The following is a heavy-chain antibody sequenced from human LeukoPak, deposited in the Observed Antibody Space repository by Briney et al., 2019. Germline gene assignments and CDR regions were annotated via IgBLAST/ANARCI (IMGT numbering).Heavy chain of an antibody. CDR1: GYTFTSYY. D-gene: IGHD6-19*01. Sequence: ASVKVSCKASGYTFTSYYMHWVRQAPGQGLEWMGIINPSGGNTSYAQKFQGRVTMTRDTSTSTVYMELSSLRYEDTAVYYCAREGSSGWSFDYWRQGTLVSVSS. V-gene: IGHV1-46*01. CDR3: AREGSSGWSFDY. CDR2: INPSGGNT. J-gene: IGHJ4*02.